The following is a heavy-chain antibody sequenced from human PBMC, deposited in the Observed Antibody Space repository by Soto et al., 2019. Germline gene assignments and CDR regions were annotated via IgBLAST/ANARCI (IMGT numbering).Heavy chain of an antibody. J-gene: IGHJ4*02. CDR2: ITTFNGKT. Sequence: QVQLVQSGAEVKRPGASVKVYCKASNYTFINFGISWVRQAPGQGLEWMGWITTFNGKTNYAQKFQGRITITADTSTSTAYMELRSLISDDTAVYYCVRDRFAYFDPPASDYWGQGTLVTVSS. V-gene: IGHV1-18*01. CDR3: VRDRFAYFDPPASDY. D-gene: IGHD3-9*01. CDR1: NYTFINFG.